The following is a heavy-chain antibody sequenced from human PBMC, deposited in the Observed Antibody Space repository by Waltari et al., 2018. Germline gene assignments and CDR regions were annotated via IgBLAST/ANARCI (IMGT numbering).Heavy chain of an antibody. CDR2: IYFSGST. D-gene: IGHD1-7*01. J-gene: IGHJ4*02. CDR3: ARRSGNYGQDFDY. CDR1: GGSLSGYS. V-gene: IGHV4-59*01. Sequence: QVQLQESGPGLVTPSETLSLTCTVPGGSLSGYSWTWIRQPPGKGLEWIGYIYFSGSTNYNPSLKSRLTMSVDTSKNQFSLKLTSVTAADTAVYYCARRSGNYGQDFDYWGQGILVTVSS.